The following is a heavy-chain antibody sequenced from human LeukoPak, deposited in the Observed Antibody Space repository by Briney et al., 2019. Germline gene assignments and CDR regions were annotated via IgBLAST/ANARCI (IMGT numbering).Heavy chain of an antibody. CDR3: ARDLEMATTLYLYFDL. CDR2: INPSGGST. CDR1: GYTFTSYY. J-gene: IGHJ2*01. D-gene: IGHD5-24*01. Sequence: EASVKVSCKASGYTFTSYYMHWVRQAPGQGLEWMGIINPSGGSTSYTKKFRGRVNMTRDTSTSTVYMELSSLRSEDTAVYYCARDLEMATTLYLYFDLWGRGTLVTVSS. V-gene: IGHV1-46*01.